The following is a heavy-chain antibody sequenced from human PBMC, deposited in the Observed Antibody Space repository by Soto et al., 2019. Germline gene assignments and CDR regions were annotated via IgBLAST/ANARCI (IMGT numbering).Heavy chain of an antibody. V-gene: IGHV4-59*01. CDR2: SYYSGST. J-gene: IGHJ4*01. CDR1: GGSINNYD. Sequence: QVQLQESGPGLVKPSETLSLTCTVSGGSINNYDWSWIRQPPGKGLEWIGYSYYSGSTNYNPSLTSRVTISVDTSKNQFSLQLSSVTAADTAVYYCARRYGGNFDYWGHGTLVTVSS. D-gene: IGHD1-26*01. CDR3: ARRYGGNFDY.